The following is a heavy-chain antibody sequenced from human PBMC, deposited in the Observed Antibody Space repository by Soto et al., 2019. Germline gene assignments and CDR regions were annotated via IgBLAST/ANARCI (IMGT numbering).Heavy chain of an antibody. D-gene: IGHD4-17*01. Sequence: EVQLVESGGGLVKPGGSLRLSCAASGFTFSVYSMTWVRQAPGKGLEWVSSVSTGSRYIYYADSVKGRFTISRDNAKNSLFLQMNSLRAEDTAVYYCPRDRGDSTVTTVMQVWGQGTMVTVSS. J-gene: IGHJ3*01. CDR2: VSTGSRYI. CDR3: PRDRGDSTVTTVMQV. V-gene: IGHV3-21*01. CDR1: GFTFSVYS.